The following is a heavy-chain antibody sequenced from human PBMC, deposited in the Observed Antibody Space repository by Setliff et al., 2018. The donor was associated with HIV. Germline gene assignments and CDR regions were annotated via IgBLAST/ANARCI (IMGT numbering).Heavy chain of an antibody. J-gene: IGHJ3*02. D-gene: IGHD1-26*01. CDR3: AREGTYSGTYWVRRVASFDI. CDR1: GGSISSSS. CDR2: VSHTGST. V-gene: IGHV4-59*12. Sequence: PSETLSLTCTVSGGSISSSSWSWIRQPPGKGLEWIGDVSHTGSTNYNPSLKSRITISADTPKNQFSLKLSSVTAADTAVYYCAREGTYSGTYWVRRVASFDIWGQGTMVTVSS.